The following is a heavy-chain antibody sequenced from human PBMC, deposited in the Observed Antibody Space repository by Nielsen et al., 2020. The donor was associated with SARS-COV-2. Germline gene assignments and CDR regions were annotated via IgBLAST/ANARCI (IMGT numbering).Heavy chain of an antibody. CDR2: IKSDGSSI. CDR1: GFTFSSYW. J-gene: IGHJ4*02. D-gene: IGHD6-13*01. Sequence: GESLKISRAASGFTFSSYWMHWVRQAPGKGLVWVSRIKSDGSSISYADSVKGRFTIPRDNAKNTLYLQMNSLGVDDTAMYYCARGGAAAVIDNWGQGTLVTVSS. V-gene: IGHV3-74*01. CDR3: ARGGAAAVIDN.